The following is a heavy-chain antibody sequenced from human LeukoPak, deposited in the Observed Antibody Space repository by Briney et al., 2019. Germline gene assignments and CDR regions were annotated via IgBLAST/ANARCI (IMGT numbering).Heavy chain of an antibody. J-gene: IGHJ4*02. CDR3: ARVLRYDFWSAYYFDY. Sequence: ASVKVSCKASGYTFNIYDISWVRQAPGQGLEWMAWISTYNGNTNYAQKVQGRATMTTDTSTSTAYMELRSLRSDDTAVYYCARVLRYDFWSAYYFDYWGQGTLVTVSS. CDR1: GYTFNIYD. V-gene: IGHV1-18*01. D-gene: IGHD3-3*01. CDR2: ISTYNGNT.